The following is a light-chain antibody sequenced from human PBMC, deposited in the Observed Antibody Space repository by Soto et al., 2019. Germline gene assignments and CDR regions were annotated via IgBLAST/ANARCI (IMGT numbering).Light chain of an antibody. V-gene: IGLV2-14*03. CDR1: SSDIGSYDY. CDR2: DVT. J-gene: IGLJ2*01. CDR3: SSYTTTFTGVI. Sequence: QSVLTQPASVSGSPGQSITISCTGSSSDIGSYDYVSWYQHHPGKAPQLIIYDVTNRPSGVSTRFSGSKSGNRASLTISGLQAEDEADYYCSSYTTTFTGVIFGGGTKLTVL.